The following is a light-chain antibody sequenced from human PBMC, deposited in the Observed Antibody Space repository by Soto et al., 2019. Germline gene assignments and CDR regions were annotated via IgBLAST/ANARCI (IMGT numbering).Light chain of an antibody. CDR3: SSYTSSITLV. CDR2: DVT. Sequence: QSVLTQPASVSGSPGQSITISCTGTSSDIGAYNLVSWYQQHPGKVPKLLIYDVTYRPSGVSNRFSGFKSGTTASLTISGLQAEDEAYYYCSSYTSSITLVFGGGTQLTVL. V-gene: IGLV2-14*03. CDR1: SSDIGAYNL. J-gene: IGLJ3*02.